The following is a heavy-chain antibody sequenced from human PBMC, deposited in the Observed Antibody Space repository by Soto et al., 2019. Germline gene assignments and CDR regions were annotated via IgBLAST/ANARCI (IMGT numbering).Heavy chain of an antibody. CDR1: GFTFSSYW. V-gene: IGHV3-74*01. CDR2: INSDGSRT. D-gene: IGHD2-21*01. CDR3: ARGVRGAYGLDI. J-gene: IGHJ3*02. Sequence: EVQLVESGGGLVQPGGSLRLSCAASGFTFSSYWMHWVRQAPGKGLVWVSRINSDGSRTNYADSVKGRFTISRDNAKNTLYLQMNSLRAVETAVYYCARGVRGAYGLDIWGQGTMVTVSS.